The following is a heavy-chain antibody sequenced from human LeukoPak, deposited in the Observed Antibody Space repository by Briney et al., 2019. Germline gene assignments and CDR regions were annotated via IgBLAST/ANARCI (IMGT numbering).Heavy chain of an antibody. D-gene: IGHD3-3*01. J-gene: IGHJ4*02. CDR3: ARGESGPLGPWAY. CDR1: GGSISSYY. CDR2: IYYSGST. Sequence: SETLSLTCTVSGGSISSYYWSWIRQPPGKGLEWIGYIYYSGSTNYNPSLKSRVTISVDTSKNQFSLKLSSVTAADTAVYYCARGESGPLGPWAYWGQGTLVTVSS. V-gene: IGHV4-59*01.